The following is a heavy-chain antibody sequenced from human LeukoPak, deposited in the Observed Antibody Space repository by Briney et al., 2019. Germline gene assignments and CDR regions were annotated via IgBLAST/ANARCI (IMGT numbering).Heavy chain of an antibody. D-gene: IGHD1-14*01. V-gene: IGHV3-30*18. J-gene: IGHJ6*02. CDR2: ISYDGSNK. CDR1: GFTFSSYG. Sequence: PGRSLRLSCAASGFTFSSYGMHWVRQAPGKGLEWVAVISYDGSNKYYADSVKGRFTISRDNSKNTLYLQMNSLRAEDTAVYYCAKGGPGPGQTTYYYYGMDVWGQGTTVTVSS. CDR3: AKGGPGPGQTTYYYYGMDV.